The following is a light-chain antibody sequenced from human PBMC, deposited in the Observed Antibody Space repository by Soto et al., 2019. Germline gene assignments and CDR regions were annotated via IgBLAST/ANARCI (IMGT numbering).Light chain of an antibody. V-gene: IGLV2-23*02. J-gene: IGLJ1*01. CDR2: EVS. Sequence: QSALTQPASVSGSPGQSITISCTVTSSDVGSYNLVSWYQQHPGKAPKLMIYEVSKWPSGVSNRFSGSKSGNTASLTISGLQAGDEADYYCCSYAGSSTFYVFGTGTKVTVL. CDR1: SSDVGSYNL. CDR3: CSYAGSSTFYV.